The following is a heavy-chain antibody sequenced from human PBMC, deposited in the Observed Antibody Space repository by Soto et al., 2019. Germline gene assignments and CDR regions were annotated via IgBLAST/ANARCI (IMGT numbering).Heavy chain of an antibody. Sequence: SVKVSCKASGYTFTTYDINWVRQATGQGLEWMGWINPNSGNTGYAQKFQGRVTMTRNTSINTAYMELSSLRYEDTAVYYCAVASIVVIPAALPKWGQGTLVTVSS. V-gene: IGHV1-8*01. CDR1: GYTFTTYD. CDR3: AVASIVVIPAALPK. D-gene: IGHD2-2*01. CDR2: INPNSGNT. J-gene: IGHJ4*02.